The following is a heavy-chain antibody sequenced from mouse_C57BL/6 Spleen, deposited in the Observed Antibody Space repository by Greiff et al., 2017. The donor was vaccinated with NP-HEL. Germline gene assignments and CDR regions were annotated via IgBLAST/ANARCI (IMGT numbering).Heavy chain of an antibody. Sequence: QVQLQQSGAELVMPGASVKLSCKASGYTFTSYWMHWVKQRPGQGLEWIGEIDPSDSYTNYNQKFKGKSTLTVDKSSSTAYMQRSSLTSEDSAVYYGARQAAQAWFAYWGQGTLVTVSA. D-gene: IGHD3-2*02. J-gene: IGHJ3*01. CDR2: IDPSDSYT. V-gene: IGHV1-69*01. CDR1: GYTFTSYW. CDR3: ARQAAQAWFAY.